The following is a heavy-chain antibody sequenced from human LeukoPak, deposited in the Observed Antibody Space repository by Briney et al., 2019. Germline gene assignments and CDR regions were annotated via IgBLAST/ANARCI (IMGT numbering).Heavy chain of an antibody. J-gene: IGHJ4*02. CDR1: GYTFTNYW. CDR2: IYPGDSDT. Sequence: GESLKISCMGSGYTFTNYWIGWVRQLPGKGLEWMGTIYPGDSDTRYSPSFQGQVTISADKSINTAYLQWRSLKASDTAMYYCARQGIHYYDSSGYYFDYWGQGTLVTVSS. V-gene: IGHV5-51*01. CDR3: ARQGIHYYDSSGYYFDY. D-gene: IGHD3-22*01.